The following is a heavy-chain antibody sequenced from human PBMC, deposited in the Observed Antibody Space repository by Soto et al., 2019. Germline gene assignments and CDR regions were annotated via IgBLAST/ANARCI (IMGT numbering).Heavy chain of an antibody. J-gene: IGHJ4*02. V-gene: IGHV5-51*01. Sequence: GESLKISCKASGYRFSTYWIGWVRQRPGKGPEWMAIIYPGDSDTRENPSFQGQVTISADRSSNTVHLQWRSLKASDTAIYYCARLGGIVDTGTWIQWGQGTPVTVSS. D-gene: IGHD1-26*01. CDR3: ARLGGIVDTGTWIQ. CDR2: IYPGDSDT. CDR1: GYRFSTYW.